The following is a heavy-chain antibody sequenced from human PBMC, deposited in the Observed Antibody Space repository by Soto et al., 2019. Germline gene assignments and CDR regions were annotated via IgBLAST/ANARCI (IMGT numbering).Heavy chain of an antibody. CDR3: AREVNSSPARGPNWFDP. Sequence: QVQLQESGPGLVQPSGTLSLTCAVSGDSINNSHWWSWVRQTPGKGLEWIGETYHRGTTNYNPSLKTRVTISIDKSKNQFSLKMNSVTAADTAVYYCAREVNSSPARGPNWFDPWGQGTLVTVSS. J-gene: IGHJ5*02. V-gene: IGHV4-4*02. CDR2: TYHRGTT. CDR1: GDSINNSHW. D-gene: IGHD6-13*01.